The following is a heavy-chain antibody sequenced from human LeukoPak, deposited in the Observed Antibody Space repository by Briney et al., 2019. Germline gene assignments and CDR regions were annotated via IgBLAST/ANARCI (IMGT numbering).Heavy chain of an antibody. CDR2: IDWDDDK. CDR1: GFSLSTSGMC. CDR3: ARIPAYYYDSSGNDY. D-gene: IGHD3-22*01. V-gene: IGHV2-70*11. Sequence: ESGPALVKPTQTLTXTCTFSGFSLSTSGMCVSWIRQPPGKALEWLARIDWDDDKYYSTSLKTRLTISKDTSKNQVVLTMTNMDPVDTATYYCARIPAYYYDSSGNDYWGQGTLVTVSS. J-gene: IGHJ4*02.